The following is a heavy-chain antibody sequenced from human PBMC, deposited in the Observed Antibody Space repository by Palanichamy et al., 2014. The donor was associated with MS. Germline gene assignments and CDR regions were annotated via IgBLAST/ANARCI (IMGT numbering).Heavy chain of an antibody. CDR2: IYHTGSS. V-gene: IGHV4-38-2*01. CDR3: ARVGILTGYSFDY. D-gene: IGHD3-9*01. J-gene: IGHJ4*02. CDR1: GYSISSGYY. Sequence: QVQLHESGPGLVKPSETLSLTCAVSGYSISSGYYWGWIRQPPGKGLEWIGNIYHTGSSYYNASLKSRVTMSVDTSKNQFSLKLSSVTAADTAVYYCARVGILTGYSFDYWGQGTLVTVSS.